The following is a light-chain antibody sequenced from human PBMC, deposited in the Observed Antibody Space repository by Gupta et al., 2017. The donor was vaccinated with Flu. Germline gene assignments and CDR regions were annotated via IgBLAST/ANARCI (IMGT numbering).Light chain of an antibody. CDR1: QSISSY. V-gene: IGKV3-11*01. Sequence: PATLSSSPGDRATISCRASQSISSYLAWYQQKPGKAPQLLIYAASNGASGVPARFSGSGSGTDFTLTISSLQPEDFAGYYCQQSSNCPFTFGRGTKVEIK. CDR2: AAS. J-gene: IGKJ2*01. CDR3: QQSSNCPFT.